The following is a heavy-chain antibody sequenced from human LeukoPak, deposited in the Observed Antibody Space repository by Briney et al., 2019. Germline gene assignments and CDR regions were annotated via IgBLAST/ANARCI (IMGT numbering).Heavy chain of an antibody. CDR1: GYTFTGYY. Sequence: ASVKVSCKAPGYTFTGYYMHWVRQAPGQGLEWVGWINPNSGGTNCAQKFQGRVTMTRDTSISTAYMELSRLRSDDTAVYYCASISIAAAGTLPDYWGQGTLVTVSS. CDR3: ASISIAAAGTLPDY. D-gene: IGHD6-13*01. V-gene: IGHV1-2*02. J-gene: IGHJ4*02. CDR2: INPNSGGT.